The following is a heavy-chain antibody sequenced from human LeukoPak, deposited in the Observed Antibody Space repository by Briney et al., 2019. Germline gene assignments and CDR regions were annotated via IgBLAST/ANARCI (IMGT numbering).Heavy chain of an antibody. CDR2: INPRGGAT. Sequence: ASVKVSCKASGYTFTSYYMHWVRQAPGQGLDWMGIINPRGGATTYTQKFQGRVTITADKSTSTAYMELSSLRSGDTAVYYCARGIIVATSLGYYYYYMDVRGKGTTVTVSS. CDR3: ARGIIVATSLGYYYYYMDV. CDR1: GYTFTSYY. V-gene: IGHV1-46*01. J-gene: IGHJ6*03. D-gene: IGHD5-12*01.